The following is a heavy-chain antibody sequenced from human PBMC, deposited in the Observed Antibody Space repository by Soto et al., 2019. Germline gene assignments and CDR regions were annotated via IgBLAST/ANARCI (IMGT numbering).Heavy chain of an antibody. V-gene: IGHV3-30-3*01. Sequence: QVQLVESGGGVVQPGRSLRLSCAASGFTFSSYAMHWVRQAPGKGLEQVAVISYDGSNKYYADSVKGRFTISRDNSKNTLYLQMNSLRAEDTAVYYCAREKRITMIVADYWGQGTLVTVSS. CDR2: ISYDGSNK. CDR3: AREKRITMIVADY. J-gene: IGHJ4*02. CDR1: GFTFSSYA. D-gene: IGHD3-22*01.